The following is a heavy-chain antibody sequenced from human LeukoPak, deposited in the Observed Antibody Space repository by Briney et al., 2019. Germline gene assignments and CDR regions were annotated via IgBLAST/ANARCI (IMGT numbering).Heavy chain of an antibody. CDR3: ARGGGNWNVAHIYDY. J-gene: IGHJ4*02. D-gene: IGHD1-1*01. CDR1: GGSISSSNYH. CDR2: IYYSGSS. V-gene: IGHV4-39*07. Sequence: PSETLSLTCSVSGGSISSSNYHWVWIRQPPGKRLEWIGSIYYSGSSYYNPSLKSRVTISLDTSKKQLSLKLSSVTAADTAVYYCARGGGNWNVAHIYDYWGQGTLVTVSS.